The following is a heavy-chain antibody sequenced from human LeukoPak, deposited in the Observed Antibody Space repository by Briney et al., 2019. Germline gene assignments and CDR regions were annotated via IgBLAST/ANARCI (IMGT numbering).Heavy chain of an antibody. D-gene: IGHD3-9*01. CDR1: GYTFTGYY. CDR2: INPNSGGT. V-gene: IGHV1-2*02. Sequence: ASVKVSCKASGYTFTGYYMHWVRQAPGQGLEWMGWINPNSGGTNYAQKFQGRVTMTRDTSISTAYMELRSLTSDDTAVYYCARDLDWVFDLWGRGTLVTVSS. CDR3: ARDLDWVFDL. J-gene: IGHJ2*01.